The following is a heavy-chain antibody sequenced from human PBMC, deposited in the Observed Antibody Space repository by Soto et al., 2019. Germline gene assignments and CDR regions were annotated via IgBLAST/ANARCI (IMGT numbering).Heavy chain of an antibody. D-gene: IGHD1-1*01. V-gene: IGHV3-72*01. CDR1: GFTFSDHY. CDR2: STDQAHSFYT. J-gene: IGHJ4*02. Sequence: EVQLVESGGGLVQPGGSLRLSCAVSGFTFSDHYMDWVRQAPGKGLEWVGRSTDQAHSFYTVYAASVKGRFTISRDESSPYLQMNSLKIEDTAVYYCVRATTKATSSASVDFWGQGTLVTVSS. CDR3: VRATTKATSSASVDF.